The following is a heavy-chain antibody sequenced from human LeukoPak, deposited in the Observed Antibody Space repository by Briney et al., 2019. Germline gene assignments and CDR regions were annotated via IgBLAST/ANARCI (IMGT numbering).Heavy chain of an antibody. J-gene: IGHJ3*02. CDR3: ARANFDWSNDAFDI. CDR1: VYTFTSYG. D-gene: IGHD3-9*01. V-gene: IGHV1-18*01. CDR2: ISAYNGNT. Sequence: ASVKVSFMASVYTFTSYGISWVRQAPGQGLEWMGWISAYNGNTNYAQKLQGRVTMTTDTSTSTAYMELRSLRSDDTAVYYCARANFDWSNDAFDIWGQGTMVTVSS.